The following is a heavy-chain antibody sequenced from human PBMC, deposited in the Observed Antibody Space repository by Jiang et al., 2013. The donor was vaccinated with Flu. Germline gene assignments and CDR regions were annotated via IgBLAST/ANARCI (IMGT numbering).Heavy chain of an antibody. J-gene: IGHJ4*02. Sequence: FTISRDNAKNSLYLQMNSLRAEDTALYYCAKDMYSSSSGPTDYWGQGTLVTVSS. D-gene: IGHD6-6*01. CDR3: AKDMYSSSSGPTDY. V-gene: IGHV3-9*01.